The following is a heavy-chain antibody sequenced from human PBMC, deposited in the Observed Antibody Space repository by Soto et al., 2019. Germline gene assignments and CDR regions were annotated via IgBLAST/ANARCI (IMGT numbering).Heavy chain of an antibody. CDR3: ARGWRWLQFPSAFDY. Sequence: GESLKISCKGSGYTFYSYWIAWVRQMPGKGLEWMGIIYPGDSDTRYSPSFQGQVTISADKSINTAYLQWSSLKASDTAMYYCARGWRWLQFPSAFDYWGQGTLVTVSS. J-gene: IGHJ4*02. D-gene: IGHD2-21*01. V-gene: IGHV5-51*01. CDR2: IYPGDSDT. CDR1: GYTFYSYW.